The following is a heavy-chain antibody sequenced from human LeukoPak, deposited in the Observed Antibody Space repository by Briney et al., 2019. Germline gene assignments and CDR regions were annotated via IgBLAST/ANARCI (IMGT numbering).Heavy chain of an antibody. D-gene: IGHD2-15*01. CDR1: GGSISRGNYY. CDR2: IYTSGST. V-gene: IGHV4-61*02. Sequence: SETLSLTCTVSGGSISRGNYYWSWIRQPAGKGLEWIGRIYTSGSTNYNPSLKSRVTISVDTSKNQFSLKLSSVTAADTAVYYCARDAYCSGGSCYPRGWFDPWGQGTLVTVPS. J-gene: IGHJ5*02. CDR3: ARDAYCSGGSCYPRGWFDP.